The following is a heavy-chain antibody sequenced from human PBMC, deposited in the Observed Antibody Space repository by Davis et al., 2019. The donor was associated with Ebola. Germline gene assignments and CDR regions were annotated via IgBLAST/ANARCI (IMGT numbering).Heavy chain of an antibody. Sequence: AASVKVSCKASGYTFTSYAMHWVRQAPGQRLEWMGWINAGNGNTKYSQKFQGRVTITRDTSASTAYMELSSLRSEDTAAYYCAREETTVTFFDYWGQGTLVTVSS. CDR2: INAGNGNT. J-gene: IGHJ4*02. V-gene: IGHV1-3*01. CDR3: AREETTVTFFDY. CDR1: GYTFTSYA. D-gene: IGHD4-17*01.